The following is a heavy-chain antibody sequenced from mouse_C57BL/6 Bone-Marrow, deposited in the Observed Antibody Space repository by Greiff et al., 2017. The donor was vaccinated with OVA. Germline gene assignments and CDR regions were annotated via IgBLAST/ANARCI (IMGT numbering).Heavy chain of an antibody. V-gene: IGHV5-4*01. CDR2: ISDGGSYT. CDR1: GFTFSSYA. D-gene: IGHD1-1*01. J-gene: IGHJ3*01. Sequence: VQLKESGGGLVKPGGSLKLSCAASGFTFSSYAMSWVRQTPEKRLEWVATISDGGSYTYYPDNVKGRFTISRDNAKNNLYLQMSHLKSEDTAMYYCARDPPPYYYGSSPWFAYWGQGTLVTVSA. CDR3: ARDPPPYYYGSSPWFAY.